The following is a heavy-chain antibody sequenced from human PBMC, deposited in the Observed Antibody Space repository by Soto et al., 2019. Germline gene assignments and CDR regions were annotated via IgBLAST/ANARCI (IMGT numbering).Heavy chain of an antibody. D-gene: IGHD2-2*02. V-gene: IGHV3-23*01. CDR3: AKDLLFKPAAINNDAFDI. Sequence: EVQLLESGGGLVQPGGSLRLSCAASGFTFSSYAMSWVRQAPGKGLEWVSAISGSGGSTYYADSVKGRFTISRDNSKNTLYLQMNSLRAEDTAVYYCAKDLLFKPAAINNDAFDIWGQGTMVTVSS. J-gene: IGHJ3*02. CDR2: ISGSGGST. CDR1: GFTFSSYA.